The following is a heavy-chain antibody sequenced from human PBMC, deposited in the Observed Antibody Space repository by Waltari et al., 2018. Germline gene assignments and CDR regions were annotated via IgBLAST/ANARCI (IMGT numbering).Heavy chain of an antibody. Sequence: QVQLVQSGAEVKKPGSSVKVSCKASGGNFSSYAISWIRQAPGQGLAWMGGIIPIFGTANYAQKFQGRVTITTYESTSTAYMELSSLRSEDTAVYYCARDHDYGDYALDYWGQGTLVTVSS. J-gene: IGHJ4*02. D-gene: IGHD4-17*01. CDR3: ARDHDYGDYALDY. CDR1: GGNFSSYA. CDR2: IIPIFGTA. V-gene: IGHV1-69*05.